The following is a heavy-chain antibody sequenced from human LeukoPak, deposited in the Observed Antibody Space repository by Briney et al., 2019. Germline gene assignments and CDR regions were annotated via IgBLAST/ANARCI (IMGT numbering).Heavy chain of an antibody. D-gene: IGHD1-26*01. CDR3: AREGATSYYFDY. CDR1: GGSINSTDYY. CDR2: IYYSGST. J-gene: IGHJ4*02. V-gene: IGHV4-61*08. Sequence: PSETLSLTCTVSGGSINSTDYYWSWIRQPPGKGLEWIGYIYYSGSTNYNPSLKSRVTISVDTSKNQFSLKLSSVTAADTAVYYCAREGATSYYFDYWGQGTLVTVSS.